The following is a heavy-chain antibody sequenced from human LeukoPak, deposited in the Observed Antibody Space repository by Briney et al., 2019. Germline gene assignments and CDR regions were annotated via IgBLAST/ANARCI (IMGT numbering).Heavy chain of an antibody. V-gene: IGHV4-59*08. J-gene: IGHJ3*02. Sequence: PSETLSLTCTVSGGSISSYYWSWIRQPPGKGGEGIGYIYYSGSTNYNPSLKSRVTISVDTSKNQFSLKLSSVTAADTAVYYCARQVLRYFDWLSSDDAFDIWGQGTMVTVSS. D-gene: IGHD3-9*01. CDR1: GGSISSYY. CDR3: ARQVLRYFDWLSSDDAFDI. CDR2: IYYSGST.